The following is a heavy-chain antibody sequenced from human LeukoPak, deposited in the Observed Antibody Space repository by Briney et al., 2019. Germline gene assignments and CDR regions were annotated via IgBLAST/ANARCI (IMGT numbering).Heavy chain of an antibody. J-gene: IGHJ4*02. CDR3: ARLAKTWELDY. D-gene: IGHD1-26*01. CDR1: GYTFTSYD. Sequence: ASVKVSCKASGYTFTSYDFNWVRQATGQRPEWMGWMSPNSGDTGYAQKFQDRVTMTRNTSISTAYMELSSLRSDDTAVCYCARLAKTWELDYWGQGTLVTVSS. V-gene: IGHV1-8*01. CDR2: MSPNSGDT.